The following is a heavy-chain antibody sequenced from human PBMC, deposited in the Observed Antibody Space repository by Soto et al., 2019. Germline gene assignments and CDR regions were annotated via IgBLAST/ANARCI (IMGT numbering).Heavy chain of an antibody. J-gene: IGHJ4*02. CDR1: GVSISSVSISSNY. CDR2: IQYNGNT. Sequence: SETLSLTCTVSGVSISSVSISSNYWSWIRQPPGKGLEWIGSIQYNGNTNYSPSLKSRLTISIDTSKNQFSLHLSSVTAADTAVYYGARIPYISASFDYWGQGTLLTVSS. D-gene: IGHD6-19*01. V-gene: IGHV4-61*01. CDR3: ARIPYISASFDY.